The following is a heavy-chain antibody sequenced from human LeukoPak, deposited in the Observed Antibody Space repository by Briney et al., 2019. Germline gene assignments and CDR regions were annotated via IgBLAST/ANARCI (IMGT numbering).Heavy chain of an antibody. V-gene: IGHV4-34*01. J-gene: IGHJ3*02. Sequence: SETVSLTLAVYGWTFRCYYWSWIRQPPGKGLDWIGEINHSECTNHNPSLHRRVPVSLDPTKNQFSLKVSSVTAADTAVYYCARDHSSSSAVVPSAFDIWGQGTMVTVSS. CDR3: ARDHSSSSAVVPSAFDI. D-gene: IGHD6-6*01. CDR1: GWTFRCYY. CDR2: INHSECT.